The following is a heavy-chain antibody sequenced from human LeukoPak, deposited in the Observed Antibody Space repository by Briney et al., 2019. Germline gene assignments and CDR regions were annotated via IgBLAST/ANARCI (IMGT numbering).Heavy chain of an antibody. CDR1: GYTFTGYY. D-gene: IGHD5-24*01. J-gene: IGHJ4*02. CDR2: INPNSGGA. Sequence: GASVKVSCKASGYTFTGYYMHWVRQAPGQGLEWMGRINPNSGGANYAQKFQGRVTMTRDTSISTAYMELGGLTSDDTAVYYCARWQVSMATIPFDYWGQGTLVTVSS. CDR3: ARWQVSMATIPFDY. V-gene: IGHV1-2*06.